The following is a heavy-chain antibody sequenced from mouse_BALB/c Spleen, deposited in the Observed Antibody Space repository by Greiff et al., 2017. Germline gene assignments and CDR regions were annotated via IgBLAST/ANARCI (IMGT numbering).Heavy chain of an antibody. V-gene: IGHV1-5*01. CDR1: GYSFTSYW. J-gene: IGHJ3*01. CDR3: TRSYGSSPWFAY. Sequence: DVQLQESGTVLARPGASVKMSCKASGYSFTSYWMHWVKQRPGQGLEWIGAIYPGNSDTSYNQKFKGKAKLTAVTSASTAYMELSSLTNEDSAVYYCTRSYGSSPWFAYWGQGTLVTVSA. CDR2: IYPGNSDT. D-gene: IGHD1-1*01.